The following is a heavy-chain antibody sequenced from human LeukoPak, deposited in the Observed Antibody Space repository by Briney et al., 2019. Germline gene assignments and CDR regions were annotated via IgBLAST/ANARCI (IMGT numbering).Heavy chain of an antibody. CDR2: IIPIFGTA. CDR1: GGTFSSYA. J-gene: IGHJ4*02. CDR3: ARNLGATPYYFDY. V-gene: IGHV1-69*06. Sequence: ASVKVSCKASGGTFSSYAISWVRQAPGQGLEWMGGIIPIFGTANYAQKFQGRVTITADKSTSTAYMELSSLRSEDTAVYYCARNLGATPYYFDYWGQGTLVTVSS. D-gene: IGHD1-26*01.